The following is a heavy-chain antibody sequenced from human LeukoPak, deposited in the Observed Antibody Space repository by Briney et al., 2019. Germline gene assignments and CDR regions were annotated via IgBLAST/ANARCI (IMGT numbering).Heavy chain of an antibody. CDR2: INPNSGGT. J-gene: IGHJ4*02. V-gene: IGHV1-2*02. Sequence: GASVKVSCKASGYTFTGYYMHWVRQAPGQGLEWMGWINPNSGGTNYAQKFQGRVTMTRDTSISTAYMELSRLRSDDTAVYYCARALPRGYSYGFDYWGQGTLATVSS. CDR1: GYTFTGYY. CDR3: ARALPRGYSYGFDY. D-gene: IGHD5-18*01.